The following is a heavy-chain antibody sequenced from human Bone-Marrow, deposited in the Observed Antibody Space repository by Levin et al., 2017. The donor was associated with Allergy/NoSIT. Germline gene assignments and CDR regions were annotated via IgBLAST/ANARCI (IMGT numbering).Heavy chain of an antibody. Sequence: SETLSLTCTVSGGSIRGSNYYWSWIRQPPGKGLEWIGYIYYSGNTYYNPSLKSRVAISVDTSKNQFSLKLSSLTAADTPMYFCARTHDYGDYYFDYWGQGAPVTVSS. D-gene: IGHD4-17*01. CDR2: IYYSGNT. CDR1: GGSIRGSNYY. J-gene: IGHJ4*02. CDR3: ARTHDYGDYYFDY. V-gene: IGHV4-30-4*01.